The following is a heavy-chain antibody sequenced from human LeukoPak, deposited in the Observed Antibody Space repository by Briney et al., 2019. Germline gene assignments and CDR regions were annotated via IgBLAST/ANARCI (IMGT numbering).Heavy chain of an antibody. CDR2: IKQDGSEK. J-gene: IGHJ4*02. CDR3: ARGLGYYDSGSHYVDY. CDR1: GFTFSSYW. Sequence: GGSLRLSCAASGFTFSSYWMSWVRQAPGKGLEWVANIKQDGSEKYYVDSVKGRFTISRDNAKNSLYLQMNSLRAEDTAVYYCARGLGYYDSGSHYVDYWGQGTLVTVSS. V-gene: IGHV3-7*01. D-gene: IGHD3-10*01.